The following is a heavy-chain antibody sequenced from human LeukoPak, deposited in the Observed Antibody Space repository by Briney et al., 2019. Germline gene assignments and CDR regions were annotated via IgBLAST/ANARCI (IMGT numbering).Heavy chain of an antibody. J-gene: IGHJ4*02. CDR2: INPNSGGT. CDR1: GYTFTGYY. Sequence: EASVEVSCKASGYTFTGYYIHWVRQAPGQGLEWMGWINPNSGGTNYAQKFQGRVTMTRDTSISTAYMELSRLRSDDTAVFYCATAYGSGTDFYYWGQGTLVTVSS. V-gene: IGHV1-2*02. D-gene: IGHD3-10*01. CDR3: ATAYGSGTDFYY.